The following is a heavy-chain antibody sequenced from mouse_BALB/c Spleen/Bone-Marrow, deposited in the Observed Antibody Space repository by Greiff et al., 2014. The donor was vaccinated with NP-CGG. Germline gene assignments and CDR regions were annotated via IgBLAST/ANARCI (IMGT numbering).Heavy chain of an antibody. D-gene: IGHD1-1*01. CDR3: ASYYYGRYFDV. J-gene: IGHJ1*01. CDR1: CFNIKDTY. Sequence: EVQLQQSGAELVKPGASVKLSCTASCFNIKDTYMHWVKQRPEQGLEWIGRIDPANGNTKYDPKFQGKATITADTSSNTAYLQLSSLTSEDTAVYYCASYYYGRYFDVWGAGTTVTVSS. CDR2: IDPANGNT. V-gene: IGHV14-3*02.